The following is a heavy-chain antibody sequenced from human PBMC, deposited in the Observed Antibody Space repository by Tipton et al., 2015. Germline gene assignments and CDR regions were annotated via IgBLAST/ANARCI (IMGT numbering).Heavy chain of an antibody. V-gene: IGHV4-39*07. CDR2: IYYSGST. CDR1: GGSISSSSYY. D-gene: IGHD3-9*01. CDR3: ACQDYDSLTRDYQTVDY. Sequence: TLSLTCTVSGGSISSSSYYWGWIRQPPGKGLEWIGSIYYSGSTYYNPSLKSRVTMSRDTSKNQFSLKLTSVTAADPAVYYCACQDYDSLTRDYQTVDYWGQGTLVTVSS. J-gene: IGHJ4*02.